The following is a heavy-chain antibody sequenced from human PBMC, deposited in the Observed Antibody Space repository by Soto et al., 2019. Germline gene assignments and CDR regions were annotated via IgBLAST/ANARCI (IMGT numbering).Heavy chain of an antibody. CDR1: GFTFSSYG. D-gene: IGHD6-13*01. CDR2: IWYDGSNK. Sequence: PGGSLRLSCAASGFTFSSYGMHWVRQAPGKGLEWVAVIWYDGSNKYYADSVKGRFTISRDNSKNTLYLQMNSLRAEDTAVYYCARDSTGIAAAGGPDYWGKGTLVTVSS. J-gene: IGHJ4*02. CDR3: ARDSTGIAAAGGPDY. V-gene: IGHV3-33*01.